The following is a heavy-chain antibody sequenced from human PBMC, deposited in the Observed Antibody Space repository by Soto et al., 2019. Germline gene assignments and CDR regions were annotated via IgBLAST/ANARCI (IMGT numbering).Heavy chain of an antibody. Sequence: PGGSLRLSCIGSGFTFSSYAMNWVRQAPGKGLEWVSSISSSSKYIYYTDSVKGRFTISRDNAKNSLHLQMNGLRAEDTALYYCARDPDAEYSGNYHTPRSLDSWGQGTQVTVSP. CDR1: GFTFSSYA. D-gene: IGHD1-26*01. J-gene: IGHJ4*02. CDR2: ISSSSKYI. CDR3: ARDPDAEYSGNYHTPRSLDS. V-gene: IGHV3-21*01.